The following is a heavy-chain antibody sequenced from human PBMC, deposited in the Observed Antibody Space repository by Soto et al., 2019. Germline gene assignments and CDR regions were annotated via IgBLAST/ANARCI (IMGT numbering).Heavy chain of an antibody. CDR3: AREADILNWFDP. V-gene: IGHV3-11*04. D-gene: IGHD3-9*01. Sequence: GASLRLSCAASGFTFSDYYMSWIRQAPGKRLEWVSYISSSSSTIYYADSVKGRFTISRDNAKNSLYLQMNSLRAEDTAVYYCAREADILNWFDPWGQGTLVTVSS. CDR2: ISSSSSTI. CDR1: GFTFSDYY. J-gene: IGHJ5*02.